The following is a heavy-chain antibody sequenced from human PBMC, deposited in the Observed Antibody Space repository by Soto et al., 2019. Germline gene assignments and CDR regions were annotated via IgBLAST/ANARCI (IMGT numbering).Heavy chain of an antibody. CDR2: INHSGST. J-gene: IGHJ3*02. V-gene: IGHV4-34*01. Sequence: QVQLQQWGAGLLKPSETLSLTCAVYGGSFSGYYWSWIRQPPGKGLEWIGEINHSGSTNYNPSLKSRVTISVDTPKNQFSLKLSSVTAADTAVYYCARYIVLMVYAIGQDAFDIWGQGTMVTVSS. D-gene: IGHD2-8*01. CDR1: GGSFSGYY. CDR3: ARYIVLMVYAIGQDAFDI.